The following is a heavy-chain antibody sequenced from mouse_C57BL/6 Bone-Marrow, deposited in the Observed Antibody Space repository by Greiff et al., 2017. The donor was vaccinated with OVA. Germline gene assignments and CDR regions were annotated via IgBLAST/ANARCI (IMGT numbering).Heavy chain of an antibody. V-gene: IGHV8-8*01. CDR3: ARIGPPLRRVSGFAY. CDR2: ICGDDDK. D-gene: IGHD2-12*01. Sequence: QVTLKESGPGILQPSQTLSLSCSFSGFSLSTFGMGVGWIRQPSGKGLVWLAHICGDDDKSYNPALKSRPTISKDTSKNQVFLKIANVDTADTATYYCARIGPPLRRVSGFAYWGQGTLVTVSA. CDR1: GFSLSTFGMG. J-gene: IGHJ3*01.